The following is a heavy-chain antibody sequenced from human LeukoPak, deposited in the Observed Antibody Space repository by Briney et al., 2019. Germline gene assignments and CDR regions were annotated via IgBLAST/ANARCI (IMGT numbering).Heavy chain of an antibody. V-gene: IGHV5-51*01. Sequence: GESLKISCKGSGYSFTSYWIGWVRQMPGKGLEWTGIIYPGDSGTRYSPSFQGQVTISADKSISTAYLQWSSLKASDTAMYYCARVYDSSGTDFDYWGQGTLVTVSS. CDR1: GYSFTSYW. CDR2: IYPGDSGT. D-gene: IGHD3-22*01. J-gene: IGHJ4*02. CDR3: ARVYDSSGTDFDY.